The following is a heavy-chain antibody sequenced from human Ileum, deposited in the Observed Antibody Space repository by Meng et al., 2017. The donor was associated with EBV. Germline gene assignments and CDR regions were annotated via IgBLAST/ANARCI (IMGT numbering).Heavy chain of an antibody. Sequence: VQRVESGGCLVQPGGSLRLSCAASGFNFSIYWMHWVRQAPGKGLVWVSHINSDGSATTYADSVKGRFTISRDNAKNTVYLQMNSLRAEDTAVYYCARGDGSHFFWGQGTLVTVSS. CDR2: INSDGSAT. CDR3: ARGDGSHFF. J-gene: IGHJ4*02. V-gene: IGHV3-74*01. D-gene: IGHD5-24*01. CDR1: GFNFSIYW.